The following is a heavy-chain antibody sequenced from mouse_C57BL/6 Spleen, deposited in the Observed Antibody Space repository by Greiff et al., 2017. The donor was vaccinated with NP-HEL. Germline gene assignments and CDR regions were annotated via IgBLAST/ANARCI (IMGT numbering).Heavy chain of an antibody. Sequence: EVHLVESGGGLAQPKGSLKLSCAASGFTFTTYAMHWVRQAPGQGLEWVARISSKSSNYATYYAVSVKDRFTISREASQRMLNLQRNDLRTEDAAMYYGVRGGWEVGYFDVWGKGTTLTVSS. V-gene: IGHV10-3*01. J-gene: IGHJ1*03. D-gene: IGHD1-1*02. CDR2: ISSKSSNYAT. CDR3: VRGGWEVGYFDV. CDR1: GFTFTTYA.